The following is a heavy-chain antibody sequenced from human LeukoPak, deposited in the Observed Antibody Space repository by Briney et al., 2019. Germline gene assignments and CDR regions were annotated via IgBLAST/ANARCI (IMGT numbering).Heavy chain of an antibody. Sequence: GSLRLSCAASGFTFSSCWMTWIRQPPGKGLEWIGSIYDSGSTYYNPSLKSRVTISVDTSKNQFSLKLNSVTAADTAVYYCARHYGPWGQGTLVTVSS. V-gene: IGHV4-39*01. CDR3: ARHYGP. CDR1: GFTFSSCW. J-gene: IGHJ5*02. D-gene: IGHD3-10*01. CDR2: IYDSGST.